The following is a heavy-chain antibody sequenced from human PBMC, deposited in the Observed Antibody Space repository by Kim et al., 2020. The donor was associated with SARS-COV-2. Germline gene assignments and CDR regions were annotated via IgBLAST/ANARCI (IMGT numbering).Heavy chain of an antibody. CDR1: GGSFSGYY. D-gene: IGHD2-15*01. J-gene: IGHJ4*02. Sequence: SETLSLTCAVYGGSFSGYYWSWIRQPPGKGLEWIGEINHSGSTNYNPSLKSRVTISVDTSKNQFSLKLSSVTAADTAVYYCASISSPKLGYCSGGSCYGDYWGQGTLVTVSS. CDR3: ASISSPKLGYCSGGSCYGDY. V-gene: IGHV4-34*01. CDR2: INHSGST.